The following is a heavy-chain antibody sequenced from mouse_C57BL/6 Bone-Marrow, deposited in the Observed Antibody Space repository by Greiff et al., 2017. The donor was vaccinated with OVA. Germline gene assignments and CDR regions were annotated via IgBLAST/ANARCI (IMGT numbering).Heavy chain of an antibody. CDR1: GYTFTNYW. V-gene: IGHV1-63*01. CDR3: ARAGYFGGYFDV. J-gene: IGHJ1*03. D-gene: IGHD2-3*01. Sequence: QVQLKQSGAELVRPGTSVKMSCKASGYTFTNYWIGWAKQRPGHGLEWIGDIYPGGGYTNSNEKFTGKATLTADKSSSTAYMQFSRLTSEDSAIYYCARAGYFGGYFDVWGTGTTVTVSA. CDR2: IYPGGGYT.